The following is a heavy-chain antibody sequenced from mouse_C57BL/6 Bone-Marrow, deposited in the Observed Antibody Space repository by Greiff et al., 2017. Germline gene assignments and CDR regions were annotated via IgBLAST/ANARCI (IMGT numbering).Heavy chain of an antibody. D-gene: IGHD1-1*01. V-gene: IGHV1-50*01. J-gene: IGHJ1*03. CDR2: IDPSDSYT. CDR1: GYTFTSYW. Sequence: QVQLQQSGAELVKPGASVKLSCKASGYTFTSYWMQWVKQRPGQGLEWIGEIDPSDSYTNYNQKFKGKATLTVDTSSSTAYMQLSSLTSEDSAVYYCARDGSSSYWYFDVWGTGTTVTGSS. CDR3: ARDGSSSYWYFDV.